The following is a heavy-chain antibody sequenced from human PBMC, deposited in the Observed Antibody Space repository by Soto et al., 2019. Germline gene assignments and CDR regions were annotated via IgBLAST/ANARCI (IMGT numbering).Heavy chain of an antibody. J-gene: IGHJ6*02. CDR2: IVVGSDNT. CDR1: GFTFTSSA. V-gene: IGHV1-58*02. CDR3: AASPSFWQNYYYGAMDV. Sequence: SVKVSCKTSGFTFTSSAIQWVRQARGQRLERIGWIVVGSDNTNYAQKFQERVNITRDLSTNTIYMDLSGLRSEDTAVYYFAASPSFWQNYYYGAMDVWGQGTTVTVSS.